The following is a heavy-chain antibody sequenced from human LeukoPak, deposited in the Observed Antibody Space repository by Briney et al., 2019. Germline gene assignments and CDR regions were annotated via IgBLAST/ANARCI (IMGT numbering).Heavy chain of an antibody. Sequence: PGGSLRLSCAASGFTFSSYGMHWVRQAPGKGLEWVAVISYDGSNKYYADSVKGRFTISRDNSKNTLYLQMNSLRAEDTAVYYCAKDGVVAYLFDYWGQGTLVTVSS. CDR1: GFTFSSYG. CDR3: AKDGVVAYLFDY. V-gene: IGHV3-30*18. D-gene: IGHD2-15*01. CDR2: ISYDGSNK. J-gene: IGHJ4*02.